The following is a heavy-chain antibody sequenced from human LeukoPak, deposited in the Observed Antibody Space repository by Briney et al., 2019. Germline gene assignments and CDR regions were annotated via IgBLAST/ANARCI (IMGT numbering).Heavy chain of an antibody. V-gene: IGHV3-7*01. D-gene: IGHD1-1*01. CDR2: IKQDGSET. J-gene: IGHJ6*03. Sequence: GGSLRLSCATSGFIFSNYWMSWVRQAPGKGLEWVANIKQDGSETYYVDSVKGRFTISRDDAKNSLYLQMKNLTGEDTAVYYCAKTAGAFMDFYYYYYMDVWGKGTTVTISS. CDR3: AKTAGAFMDFYYYYYMDV. CDR1: GFIFSNYW.